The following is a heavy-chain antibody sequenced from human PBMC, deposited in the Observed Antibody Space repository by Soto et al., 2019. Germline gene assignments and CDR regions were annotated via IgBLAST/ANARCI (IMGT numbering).Heavy chain of an antibody. J-gene: IGHJ5*02. V-gene: IGHV3-9*01. CDR2: ITLSSNKI. CDR3: ESDYDSWRANSFER. CDR1: VFTFEDYS. D-gene: IGHD3-3*01. Sequence: HPGGSLRLSCAASVFTFEDYSMHLVRQAPGKGLECVSGITLSSNKIGYADSAKGRFTISRDNAKNSLYLQMSSVRAADTAVYYCESDYDSWRANSFERWGKGTLVTVSS.